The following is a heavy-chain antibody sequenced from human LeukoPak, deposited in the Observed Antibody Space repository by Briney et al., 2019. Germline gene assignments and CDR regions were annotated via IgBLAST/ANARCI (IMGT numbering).Heavy chain of an antibody. CDR2: MNPNSGNT. CDR3: VRSASLVRGVIILTSNHHGIH. J-gene: IGHJ4*02. D-gene: IGHD3-10*01. V-gene: IGHV1-8*01. CDR1: GYTFTSYD. Sequence: GASVKVSCKASGYTFTSYDINWVRQAPGQGLEWMAWMNPNSGNTGYLQKFRGRLTMTRDTSTDIAYMELSSLGPEDTAVYYCVRSASLVRGVIILTSNHHGIHWGQGTLVTVTS.